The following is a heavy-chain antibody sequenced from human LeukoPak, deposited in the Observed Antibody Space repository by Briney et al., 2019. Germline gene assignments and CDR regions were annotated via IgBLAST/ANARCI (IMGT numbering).Heavy chain of an antibody. CDR2: IYTSGST. D-gene: IGHD3-10*01. J-gene: IGHJ5*02. V-gene: IGHV4-61*02. CDR3: ARAPWYYGSGVEA. Sequence: SETLSLTCTVPAGSISSGSYDWSWICQPAGKGLEWIGRIYTSGSTNYNPSLKSRVTISVDTSKTQCSLKPGSVTAADTAVYYCARAPWYYGSGVEAWGQGTLVTVSS. CDR1: AGSISSGSYD.